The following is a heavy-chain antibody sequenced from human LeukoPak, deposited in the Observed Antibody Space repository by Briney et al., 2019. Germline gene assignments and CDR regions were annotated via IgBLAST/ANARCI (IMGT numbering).Heavy chain of an antibody. CDR3: ASSIVPGTFDY. J-gene: IGHJ4*02. Sequence: PGGSLRLSCAASGFTFSDYYMNWIRQAPGKGLEWVSYISSSGTSTYYADSAKGRFTISRDNAKSSVYPQMNSLRAEDTAVYFCASSIVPGTFDYWGQGTLVTVSS. CDR1: GFTFSDYY. V-gene: IGHV3-11*04. D-gene: IGHD1-26*01. CDR2: ISSSGTST.